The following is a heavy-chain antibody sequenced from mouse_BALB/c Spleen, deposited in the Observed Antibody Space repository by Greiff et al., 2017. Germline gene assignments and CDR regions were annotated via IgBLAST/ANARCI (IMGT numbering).Heavy chain of an antibody. CDR2: INPSSGYT. J-gene: IGHJ4*01. Sequence: QVQLQQSGAELARPGASVKMSCKASGYTFTSYTMHWVKQRPGQGLEWIGYINPSSGYTNYNQKFKDKATLTADKSSSTAYMQLSSLTSEDSAVYYCARGGNYDYYAMDDWGQGTSVTVSS. V-gene: IGHV1-4*01. D-gene: IGHD2-1*01. CDR3: ARGGNYDYYAMDD. CDR1: GYTFTSYT.